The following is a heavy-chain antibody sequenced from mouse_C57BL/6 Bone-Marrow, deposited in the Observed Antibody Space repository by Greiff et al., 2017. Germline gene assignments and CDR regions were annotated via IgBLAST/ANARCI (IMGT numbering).Heavy chain of an antibody. CDR1: GFTFSDYG. CDR3: ARPYDYDWYFDV. D-gene: IGHD2-4*01. Sequence: EVMLVESGGGLVKPGGSLKLSCAASGFTFSDYGMHWVRQAPEKGLEWVAYISSGSSTIYYADTVKGRFTISRDNAKKTLFLQLTSLRSEDTAMYYCARPYDYDWYFDVWGTGTTVTVSS. CDR2: ISSGSSTI. J-gene: IGHJ1*03. V-gene: IGHV5-17*01.